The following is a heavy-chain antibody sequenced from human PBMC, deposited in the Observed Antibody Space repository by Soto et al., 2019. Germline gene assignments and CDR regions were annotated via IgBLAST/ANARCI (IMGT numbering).Heavy chain of an antibody. CDR3: AKGVSSGRSYDY. J-gene: IGHJ4*02. V-gene: IGHV3-23*01. CDR1: GFTFSSYV. CDR2: MSISGSNT. Sequence: EVQLLESGGGLVQPGGSLRLSCAASGFTFSSYVISWVRQAPGKGLEWVSSMSISGSNTYYDDSVKCRFTISRDNSKNTRSLQMMSLGAEDTVVYYCAKGVSSGRSYDYWGQGTLVTVSS. D-gene: IGHD2-15*01.